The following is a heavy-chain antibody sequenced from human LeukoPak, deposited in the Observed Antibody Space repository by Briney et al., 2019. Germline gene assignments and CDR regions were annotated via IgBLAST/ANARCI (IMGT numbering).Heavy chain of an antibody. CDR2: ISACNGNT. Sequence: ASVKVSCKASGYTFTSYGISWVRQAPGQGLEWMGWISACNGNTNYAQKLQGRVTMTTDTSTSTAYMELRSLRSDDTAVYYCARGLPVRGVIITYFDYWGQGTLVTVSS. CDR3: ARGLPVRGVIITYFDY. D-gene: IGHD3-10*01. V-gene: IGHV1-18*01. CDR1: GYTFTSYG. J-gene: IGHJ4*02.